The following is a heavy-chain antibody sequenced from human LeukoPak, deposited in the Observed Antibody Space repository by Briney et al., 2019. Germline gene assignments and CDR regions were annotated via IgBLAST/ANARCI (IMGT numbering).Heavy chain of an antibody. CDR1: GGSISSSSYY. V-gene: IGHV4-39*01. Sequence: SETLSLTCTVSGGSISSSSYYWGWIRQPPGKGLEWIGSIYYSGSTNYNPSLKSRVTISVDTSKNQFSLKLSSVTAADTAVYYCARHKGPIWQQLVPAVGWFDPWGQGTLVTVSS. J-gene: IGHJ5*02. D-gene: IGHD6-13*01. CDR3: ARHKGPIWQQLVPAVGWFDP. CDR2: IYYSGST.